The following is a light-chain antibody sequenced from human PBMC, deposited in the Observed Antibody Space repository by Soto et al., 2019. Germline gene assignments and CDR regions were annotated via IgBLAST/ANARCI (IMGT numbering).Light chain of an antibody. CDR3: QQYGSSPPPIT. CDR1: QSVSSSY. Sequence: EIVLTQSPGTLSLSPGERATLSCRASQSVSSSYLAWYQQKPDQAPRLLIYGASSRATGIPDRFSGSGSGTDFTLTISRLEPEDFAVYYCQQYGSSPPPITFGQGTRLEIK. V-gene: IGKV3-20*01. J-gene: IGKJ5*01. CDR2: GAS.